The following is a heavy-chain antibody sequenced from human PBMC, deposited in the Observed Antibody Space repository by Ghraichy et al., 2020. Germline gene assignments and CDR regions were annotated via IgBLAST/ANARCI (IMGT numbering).Heavy chain of an antibody. D-gene: IGHD1-7*01. CDR2: ITSDGST. CDR3: ARERNYYYFDY. Sequence: LSLTCAASGFTFSNYWMHWVRQAPGKGLVWVSRITSDGSTNYADSVKGRFTISRDNAKNTLYLQMNSLRAEDTAVYYCARERNYYYFDYWGQGTLVTVSS. V-gene: IGHV3-74*01. J-gene: IGHJ4*02. CDR1: GFTFSNYW.